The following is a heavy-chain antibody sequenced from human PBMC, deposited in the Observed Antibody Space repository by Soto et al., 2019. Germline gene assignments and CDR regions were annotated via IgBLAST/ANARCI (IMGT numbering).Heavy chain of an antibody. CDR2: IYYSGST. CDR3: ARDLEYSSSSPGGWLDP. CDR1: GGSVSSGSYY. V-gene: IGHV4-61*01. J-gene: IGHJ5*02. D-gene: IGHD6-6*01. Sequence: SETLSLTCSVSGGSVSSGSYYWYWIRQPPGKRLEWIGYIYYSGSTNYNPSLKSRVTISVDTSKNQFSLKLSSVTAADTAVYYCARDLEYSSSSPGGWLDPWGQGTLVTVSS.